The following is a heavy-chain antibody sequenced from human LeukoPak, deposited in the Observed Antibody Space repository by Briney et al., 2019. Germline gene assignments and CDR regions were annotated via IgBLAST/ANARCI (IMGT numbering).Heavy chain of an antibody. J-gene: IGHJ4*02. CDR3: ARVDPDSSSTLEVFDY. CDR2: IYYSGST. CDR1: GGSISSYY. Sequence: KPSETLSLTCTVSGGSISSYYWSWIRQPPGKGLEWIGYIYYSGSTNYNPSLKSRVTISVDTSKNQFSLKLSSVTAADTAVYYCARVDPDSSSTLEVFDYWGQGTLVTVSP. D-gene: IGHD6-6*01. V-gene: IGHV4-59*01.